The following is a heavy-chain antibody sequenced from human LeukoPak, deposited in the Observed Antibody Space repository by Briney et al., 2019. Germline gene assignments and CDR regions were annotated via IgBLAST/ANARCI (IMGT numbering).Heavy chain of an antibody. CDR3: ASPNPRIAARPYYYYYMDV. V-gene: IGHV3-9*01. CDR1: GFTFEDYA. D-gene: IGHD6-6*01. J-gene: IGHJ6*03. Sequence: GGSLRLSCAASGFTFEDYAMHWVRQAPGKGLEWVSGISWNSGSIGYADSVKGRFTISRDNAKNSLYLQMNSLRAEDTAVYYCASPNPRIAARPYYYYYMDVWGKGTTVTVSS. CDR2: ISWNSGSI.